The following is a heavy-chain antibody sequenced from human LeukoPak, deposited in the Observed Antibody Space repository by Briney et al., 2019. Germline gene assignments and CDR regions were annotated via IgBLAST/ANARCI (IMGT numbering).Heavy chain of an antibody. V-gene: IGHV3-74*01. Sequence: GGSLRLSCAASGFTFSSYWMHWVRQTPGKGLVWVSRINSDGSSTSYADSVKGRFTISRDNAKNTLYLQMNSLRAEDTAVYYCARDPGRSGDLGYWGQGTLVTVSS. D-gene: IGHD2-15*01. CDR2: INSDGSST. J-gene: IGHJ4*02. CDR1: GFTFSSYW. CDR3: ARDPGRSGDLGY.